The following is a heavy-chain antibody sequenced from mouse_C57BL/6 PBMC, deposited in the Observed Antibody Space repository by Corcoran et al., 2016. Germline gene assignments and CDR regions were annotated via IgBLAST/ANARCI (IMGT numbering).Heavy chain of an antibody. CDR3: ARPKNWDAMDY. CDR2: INPDSSTI. J-gene: IGHJ4*01. CDR1: GIDFSRYW. V-gene: IGHV4-1*01. D-gene: IGHD4-1*01. Sequence: EVKLLQSGGGLVQPGGSLKLSCAASGIDFSRYWMSWVRRAPGKGLEWIGEINPDSSTINYAPSLKDKFIISRDNAKNTLYLQMSKVRSEDTALYYCARPKNWDAMDYWGQGTSVTVSS.